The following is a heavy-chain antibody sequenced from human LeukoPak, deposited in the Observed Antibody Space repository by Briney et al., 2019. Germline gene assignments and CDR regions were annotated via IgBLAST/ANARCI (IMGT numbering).Heavy chain of an antibody. CDR3: AKGLAAAGINWYDP. CDR2: ISGSGGST. D-gene: IGHD6-13*01. CDR1: GFTFSSYA. J-gene: IGHJ5*02. Sequence: GGSLRLSCAASGFTFSSYAMSWVRQAPGKGLEWVSAISGSGGSTYYADSVKGRFTISRDNSKNTLYLQMNSLRAEDTAVYYCAKGLAAAGINWYDPWGQGTLVTVSS. V-gene: IGHV3-23*01.